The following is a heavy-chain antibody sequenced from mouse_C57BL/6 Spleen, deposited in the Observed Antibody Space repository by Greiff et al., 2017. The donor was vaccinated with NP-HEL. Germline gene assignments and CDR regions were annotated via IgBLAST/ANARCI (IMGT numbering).Heavy chain of an antibody. CDR3: TRSDYGYDRAMDY. Sequence: QLHQSGTVLARPGASVKMSCKTSGYTFTSYWMHWVKQRSGQGLEWVGAIYLGNSDTSYTQKFKGKAKLTAVTSASTAYIELSSLTNEDSAVYYCTRSDYGYDRAMDYWGQGTSVTVSS. CDR1: GYTFTSYW. V-gene: IGHV1-5*01. J-gene: IGHJ4*01. D-gene: IGHD2-2*01. CDR2: IYLGNSDT.